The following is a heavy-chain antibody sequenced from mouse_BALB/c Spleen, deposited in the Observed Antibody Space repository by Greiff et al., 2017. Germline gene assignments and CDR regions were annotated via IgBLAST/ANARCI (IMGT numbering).Heavy chain of an antibody. D-gene: IGHD1-2*01. CDR3: ARGYYGYPYYYAMDY. CDR2: INSNGGST. J-gene: IGHJ4*01. CDR1: GFTFSSYG. V-gene: IGHV5-6-3*01. Sequence: EVMLVESGGGLVQPGGSLKLSCAASGFTFSSYGMSWVRQTPDKRLELVATINSNGGSTYYPDSVRGRFTISRDNAKNTLYLQMSSLKSEDTAMYYCARGYYGYPYYYAMDYWGQGTSVTVSS.